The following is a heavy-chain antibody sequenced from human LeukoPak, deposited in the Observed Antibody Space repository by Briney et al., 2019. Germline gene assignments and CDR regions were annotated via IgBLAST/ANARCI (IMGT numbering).Heavy chain of an antibody. CDR3: ARELSDSSGYYYYYYYMDV. CDR1: GGSISSGSYY. D-gene: IGHD3-22*01. CDR2: IYTSVNT. V-gene: IGHV4-61*02. Sequence: SETLSLTCTVSGGSISSGSYYWSWIRQPAGKGLEWIGRIYTSVNTNYNPSLKSRVTMSVDTSKNQFSLKLSSVTAADTAVYYCARELSDSSGYYYYYYYMDVWGKGTTVTISS. J-gene: IGHJ6*03.